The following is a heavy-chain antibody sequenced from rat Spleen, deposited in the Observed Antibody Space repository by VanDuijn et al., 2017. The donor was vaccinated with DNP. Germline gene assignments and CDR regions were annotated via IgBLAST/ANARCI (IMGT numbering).Heavy chain of an antibody. V-gene: IGHV5-7*01. J-gene: IGHJ2*01. CDR2: INDDGSST. D-gene: IGHD1-4*01. CDR3: VGRPPPTRGPFDY. Sequence: EVHLVGSGGGLVQPGRSMKLSCAASGFTFSDYNMAWVRQAPKKGLEWVATINDDGSSTYYRDSVKGRFTISRDNAKSTLYLQMDSLRSEDTATYYCVGRPPPTRGPFDYWGQGVLVTVSS. CDR1: GFTFSDYN.